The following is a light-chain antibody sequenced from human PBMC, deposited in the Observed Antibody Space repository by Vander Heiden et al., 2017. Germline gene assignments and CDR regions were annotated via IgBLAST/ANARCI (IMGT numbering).Light chain of an antibody. CDR2: DAS. J-gene: IGKJ2*01. CDR3: QQSHSVPNT. CDR1: QGISTY. Sequence: DIQMTQSLSSLSASVGDRVTITCRASQGISTYLNWYQQKPGKAPKLLIYDASRLQSGVPSRFRGSGSATDFSLTISSLKPEDFATYYCQQSHSVPNTFGQGTKLESK. V-gene: IGKV1-39*01.